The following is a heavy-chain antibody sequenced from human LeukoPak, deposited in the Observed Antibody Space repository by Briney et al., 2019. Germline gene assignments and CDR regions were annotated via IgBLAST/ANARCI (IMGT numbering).Heavy chain of an antibody. Sequence: GGSLRLSCAASGFTVSSKYMTWVRQAPGKGLEWVSSISRSGSYIYYADSVKGRFTISGDNAKNSLFLQMNSLRAEDTAVFYCARDCGSHDAFDIWGQGTMVTVSS. CDR1: GFTVSSKY. CDR2: ISRSGSYI. CDR3: ARDCGSHDAFDI. V-gene: IGHV3-21*01. J-gene: IGHJ3*02. D-gene: IGHD1-26*01.